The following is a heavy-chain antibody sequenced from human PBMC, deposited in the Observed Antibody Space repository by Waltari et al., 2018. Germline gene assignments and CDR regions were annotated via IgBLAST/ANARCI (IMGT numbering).Heavy chain of an antibody. CDR1: GFTLSSSS. V-gene: IGHV3-21*01. D-gene: IGHD3-22*01. Sequence: EVQLVESGGGLVKPGGSLRLSCAASGFTLSSSSMNWVRQAPGKGLGWVSYISSSSSYIYYADSVNGRFTSSRDNAKNSLYLQMNSLRAEDTALYYCARDQYYYDSSGYGYWGQGTLVTVSS. J-gene: IGHJ4*02. CDR3: ARDQYYYDSSGYGY. CDR2: ISSSSSYI.